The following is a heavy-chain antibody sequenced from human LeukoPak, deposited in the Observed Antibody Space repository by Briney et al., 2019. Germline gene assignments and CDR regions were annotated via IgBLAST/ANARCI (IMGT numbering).Heavy chain of an antibody. CDR1: GFTFSGSA. Sequence: GGSLRLSCAASGFTFSGSAMHWVRQASGKGLEWVGRIRSKANSYATAYAASVKGRFTISRDDSKNTAYLQMNSLRAEDTAVYYCAREGSGYRYSVGDYWGQGTLVTVSS. CDR3: AREGSGYRYSVGDY. D-gene: IGHD3-16*02. J-gene: IGHJ4*02. V-gene: IGHV3-73*01. CDR2: IRSKANSYAT.